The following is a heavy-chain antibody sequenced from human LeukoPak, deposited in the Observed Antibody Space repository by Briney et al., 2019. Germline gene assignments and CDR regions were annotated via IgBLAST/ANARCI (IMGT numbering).Heavy chain of an antibody. D-gene: IGHD1-26*01. Sequence: SETLSLTCTGSGCSISSFYWSWLRQPAGKGLEWIGRIYTSGSTNYNPSLKSRVTMSVDTSKNQFSLKLSSVTAADTAVYYCARVRKIVGAISGFDYWGQGTLVTVSS. CDR2: IYTSGST. CDR3: ARVRKIVGAISGFDY. J-gene: IGHJ4*02. CDR1: GCSISSFY. V-gene: IGHV4-4*07.